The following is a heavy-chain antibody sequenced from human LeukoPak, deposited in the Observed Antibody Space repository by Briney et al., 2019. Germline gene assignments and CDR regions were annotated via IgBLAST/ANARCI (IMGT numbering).Heavy chain of an antibody. V-gene: IGHV3-53*01. CDR1: GFTFSGYA. CDR3: ARPFDAFDI. Sequence: PGGSLRLSGAASGFTFSGYAMSWVRQAPGKGLEWVSVIYSGGSTYYADSVKGRFTISRDNSKNTLYLQMNSLRAGDTAVYYCARPFDAFDIWGQGTMVTVSS. J-gene: IGHJ3*02. CDR2: IYSGGST.